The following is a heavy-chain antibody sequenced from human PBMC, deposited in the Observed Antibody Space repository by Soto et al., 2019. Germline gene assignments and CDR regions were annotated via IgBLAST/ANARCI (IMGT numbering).Heavy chain of an antibody. CDR1: GYTFTSYG. V-gene: IGHV1-18*01. Sequence: ASVKVSCKASGYTFTSYGISWVRQAPGQGLEWMGWISAYNGNTNYAQKLQGRVTMTTDTSTSTAYMELRSLRSDDTAVYYCARVSTHSGYDYPHYYYYMDVWGKGTTVTVSS. J-gene: IGHJ6*03. CDR3: ARVSTHSGYDYPHYYYYMDV. CDR2: ISAYNGNT. D-gene: IGHD5-12*01.